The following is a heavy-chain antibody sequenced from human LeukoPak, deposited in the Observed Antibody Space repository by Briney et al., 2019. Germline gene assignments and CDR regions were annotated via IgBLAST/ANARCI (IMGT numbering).Heavy chain of an antibody. D-gene: IGHD2-2*01. CDR2: INHSGST. V-gene: IGHV4-34*01. J-gene: IGHJ6*03. Sequence: PSETLSLTCAVYGGSFSGYYWSWIRQPPGKGLEWIGEINHSGSTNYNPSLKSRVTISVDTSKNQFSLKLSSVTAADTAVYYCAGLITWGLIVPHYGDYYYYMDVWGKGTTVTVSS. CDR1: GGSFSGYY. CDR3: AGLITWGLIVPHYGDYYYYMDV.